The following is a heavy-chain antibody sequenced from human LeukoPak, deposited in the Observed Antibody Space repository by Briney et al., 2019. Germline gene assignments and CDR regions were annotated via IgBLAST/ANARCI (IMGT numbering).Heavy chain of an antibody. V-gene: IGHV1-2*02. Sequence: ASVKVSCKASGYTFTGYYMHWVRQAPGQGLEWMGWINPNSGGTNYAQKFQGRVTMTRDTSISTAYMELSRLRSDDTAVYYCARDGPIYYDSSGYYYNWGQGTLVTVSS. J-gene: IGHJ4*02. CDR3: ARDGPIYYDSSGYYYN. CDR2: INPNSGGT. CDR1: GYTFTGYY. D-gene: IGHD3-22*01.